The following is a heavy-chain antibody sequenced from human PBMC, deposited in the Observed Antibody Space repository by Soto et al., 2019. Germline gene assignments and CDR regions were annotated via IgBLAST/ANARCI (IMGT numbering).Heavy chain of an antibody. CDR1: GYTFTSYY. CDR2: INPSGGST. D-gene: IGHD5-18*01. V-gene: IGHV1-46*01. J-gene: IGHJ6*02. CDR3: ARKGGGDTAMVYYYYYGMDV. Sequence: ASVKVSCKASGYTFTSYYMHWVRQAPGQGLEWMGIINPSGGSTSYAQKFQGRVTMTRDTSTSTVYMELSSLRSEDTAVYYCARKGGGDTAMVYYYYYGMDVWGQGTTVTVSS.